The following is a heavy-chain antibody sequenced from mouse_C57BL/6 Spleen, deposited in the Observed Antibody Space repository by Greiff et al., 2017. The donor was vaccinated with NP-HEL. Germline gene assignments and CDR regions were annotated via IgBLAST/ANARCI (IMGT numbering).Heavy chain of an antibody. V-gene: IGHV1-15*01. J-gene: IGHJ3*01. CDR1: GYTFTDYE. Sequence: VKLMESGAELVRPGASVTLSCKASGYTFTDYEMHWVKQTPVHGLEWIGAIDPETGGTAYNQKFKGKAILTADKSSSTAYMELRSLTSEDSAVYYCTRDPGPFAYWGQGTLVTVSA. CDR3: TRDPGPFAY. CDR2: IDPETGGT.